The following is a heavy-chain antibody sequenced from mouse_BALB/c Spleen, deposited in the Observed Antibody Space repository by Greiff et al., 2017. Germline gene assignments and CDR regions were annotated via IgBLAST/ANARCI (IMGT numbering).Heavy chain of an antibody. Sequence: VMLVESGPGLVAPSQSLSITCTVSGFSLTGYGVNWVRQPPGKGLEWLGMIWGDGSTDYNSALKSRLSISKDNSKSQVFLKMNSLQTDDTARYYCARANYGSSYAWFAYWGQGTLVTVSA. V-gene: IGHV2-6-7*01. CDR3: ARANYGSSYAWFAY. CDR2: IWGDGST. CDR1: GFSLTGYG. J-gene: IGHJ3*01. D-gene: IGHD1-1*01.